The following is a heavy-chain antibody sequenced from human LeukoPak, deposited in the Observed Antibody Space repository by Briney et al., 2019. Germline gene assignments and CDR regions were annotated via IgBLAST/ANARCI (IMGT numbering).Heavy chain of an antibody. Sequence: GSLRLSCAASGFTVSSNYMSWVRQAPGKGLEWVSVIYSGGNTYYADSVKGRFTVSRDNSKNTLYLQMNSLRAEDTAVYYCAGSRFSSGWYQEDYWGQGTLVTVSS. CDR1: GFTVSSNY. V-gene: IGHV3-66*01. D-gene: IGHD6-19*01. CDR3: AGSRFSSGWYQEDY. J-gene: IGHJ4*02. CDR2: IYSGGNT.